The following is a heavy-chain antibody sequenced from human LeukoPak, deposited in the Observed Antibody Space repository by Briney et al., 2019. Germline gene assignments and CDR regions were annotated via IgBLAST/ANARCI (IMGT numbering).Heavy chain of an antibody. CDR3: AKDVSYCSSASCYWGSDFDY. CDR2: ISGSGGST. CDR1: GFTFSSYA. J-gene: IGHJ4*02. V-gene: IGHV3-23*01. D-gene: IGHD2-2*01. Sequence: GGSLRLSCAASGFTFSSYAMSWVRQAPGKGLEWVSAISGSGGSTYYADSVKGRFTISRDNSKNTLYLQMNSLRAEDTAVYYCAKDVSYCSSASCYWGSDFDYWGQGTLVTVSS.